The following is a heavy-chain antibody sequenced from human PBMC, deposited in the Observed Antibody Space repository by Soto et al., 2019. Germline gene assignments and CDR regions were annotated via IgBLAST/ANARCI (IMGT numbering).Heavy chain of an antibody. V-gene: IGHV4-59*08. Sequence: QVQLQESGPGLVKPSETLSLTCTVSGDYVTSHYWSWIRQPPGKGLEWIGYVYHSEKTDSSPSLQSRVTLSVDTSKNQISLSLTSAPAADTAISYFARPKGVAPAVWYFDLWGRGTLVTVSS. CDR3: ARPKGVAPAVWYFDL. CDR1: GDYVTSHY. J-gene: IGHJ2*01. D-gene: IGHD3-16*01. CDR2: VYHSEKT.